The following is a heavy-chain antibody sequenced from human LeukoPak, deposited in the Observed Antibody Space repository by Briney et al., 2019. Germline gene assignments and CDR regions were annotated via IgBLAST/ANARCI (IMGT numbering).Heavy chain of an antibody. V-gene: IGHV3-48*01. CDR1: GFTFSNYA. D-gene: IGHD3-9*01. Sequence: GGSLRLSFAGSGFTFSNYAMNWVRKAPGKGLEWVSHISSSGTAIYYADSVKGRFTISRDNAKNSLYLQMNSLRAEDTAVYYCARDYSLTYWGQGTRVTVSS. J-gene: IGHJ4*02. CDR2: ISSSGTAI. CDR3: ARDYSLTY.